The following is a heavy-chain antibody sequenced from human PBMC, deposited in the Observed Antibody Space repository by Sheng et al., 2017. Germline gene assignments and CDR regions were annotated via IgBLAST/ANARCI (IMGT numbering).Heavy chain of an antibody. D-gene: IGHD3-10*01. CDR3: ARKASLGYGSGSYIDY. V-gene: IGHV4-38-2*01. Sequence: QVQLQESGPGLVKPSETLSLTCAVSGYSISSGYYWGWIRQPPGKGLEWIGSIYHSGSTYYNPSLKSRVTISVDTSKNQFSLKLSSVTAADTAVYYCARKASLGYGSGSYIDYWGQGTLVTVSS. CDR1: GYSISSGYY. CDR2: IYHSGST. J-gene: IGHJ4*02.